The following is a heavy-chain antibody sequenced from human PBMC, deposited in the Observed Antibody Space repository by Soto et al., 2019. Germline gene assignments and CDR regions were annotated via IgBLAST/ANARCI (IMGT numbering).Heavy chain of an antibody. J-gene: IGHJ5*02. CDR1: GGSISSGGYY. Sequence: SETLSLTCTVSGGSISSGGYYWSWIRQHPGKGLEWIGYIYYSGSTYYNPSLKSRVTISVDTSKNQFSLKLSSVTAADTAVYYCARGRLKYCSGGSCLKFYWFDPWGQGTLVTVSS. CDR2: IYYSGST. V-gene: IGHV4-31*03. CDR3: ARGRLKYCSGGSCLKFYWFDP. D-gene: IGHD2-15*01.